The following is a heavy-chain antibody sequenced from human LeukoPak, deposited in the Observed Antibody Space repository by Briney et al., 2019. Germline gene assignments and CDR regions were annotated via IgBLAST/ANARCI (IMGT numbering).Heavy chain of an antibody. CDR1: GYTFTSYY. CDR2: MNPNSGNT. CDR3: AKVLVGGYYPNVHWFDP. J-gene: IGHJ5*02. Sequence: ASVKVSCKASGYTFTSYYMHWVRQAPGQGLEWMGWMNPNSGNTGYAQKFQGRVTMTRNTSISTAYMELSSLRSEDTAVYYCAKVLVGGYYPNVHWFDPWGQGTLVTVSS. D-gene: IGHD3-3*01. V-gene: IGHV1-8*02.